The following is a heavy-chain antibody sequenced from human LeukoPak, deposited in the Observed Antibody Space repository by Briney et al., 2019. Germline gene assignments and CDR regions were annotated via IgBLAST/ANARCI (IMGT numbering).Heavy chain of an antibody. D-gene: IGHD2-15*01. CDR2: IKSDGYST. CDR1: GFTISTYW. CDR3: ATGRDCSGGSCYSVY. V-gene: IGHV3-74*01. Sequence: GGSLRLSCEASGFTISTYWMHWVRQAPGKGLVWVSRIKSDGYSTLYADSVKGRFTISRDNAKNTLYLQMNSLRAEDTAVYYCATGRDCSGGSCYSVYWGQGTLVTVSS. J-gene: IGHJ4*02.